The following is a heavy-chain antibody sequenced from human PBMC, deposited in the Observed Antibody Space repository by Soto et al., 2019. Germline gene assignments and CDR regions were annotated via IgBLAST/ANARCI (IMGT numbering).Heavy chain of an antibody. Sequence: PSETLSLTCTVSGGSISSGDYYWSWIRQPPGKGLEWIGYIYYSGSTYYNPSLKSRVTISVDTSKNQFSLKLSSVTAADTAVYYCARYDYQWYYYYGMDVWGQGXTVTVYS. J-gene: IGHJ6*02. CDR2: IYYSGST. CDR3: ARYDYQWYYYYGMDV. D-gene: IGHD4-17*01. V-gene: IGHV4-30-4*01. CDR1: GGSISSGDYY.